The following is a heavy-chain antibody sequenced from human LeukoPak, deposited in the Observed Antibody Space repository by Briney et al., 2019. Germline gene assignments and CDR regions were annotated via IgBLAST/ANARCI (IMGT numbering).Heavy chain of an antibody. Sequence: GGSLRLSCAASGFMFSGNWMSWVRLAPGKGLEWVANIKEDGTETYYVDSVKGRFTISRDNAKNSLYLQINSLRAEDTAVYYCARSSYSSSSSVWGQGTMVTVSS. D-gene: IGHD6-6*01. CDR3: ARSSYSSSSSV. CDR2: IKEDGTET. V-gene: IGHV3-7*03. CDR1: GFMFSGNW. J-gene: IGHJ3*01.